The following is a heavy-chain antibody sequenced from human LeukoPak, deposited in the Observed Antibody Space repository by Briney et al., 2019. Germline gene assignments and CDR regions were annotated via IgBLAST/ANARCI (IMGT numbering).Heavy chain of an antibody. Sequence: GGSLRLSCAASGFTFSSYWMSWVRQAPGKGLEWVSYISSSSSTIYYADSVKGRFTISRDNAKNSLYLQMNSLRAEDTAVYYCARDSRGYSYGPNTDYWGQGTLVTVSS. V-gene: IGHV3-48*01. CDR2: ISSSSSTI. D-gene: IGHD5-18*01. CDR1: GFTFSSYW. J-gene: IGHJ4*02. CDR3: ARDSRGYSYGPNTDY.